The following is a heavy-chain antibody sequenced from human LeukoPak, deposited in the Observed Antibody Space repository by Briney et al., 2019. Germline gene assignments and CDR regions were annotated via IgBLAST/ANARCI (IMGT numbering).Heavy chain of an antibody. CDR1: GGSFSGYY. D-gene: IGHD6-25*01. Sequence: SETLSLTCAVYGGSFSGYYWSWIRQPPGKGLEWIGEINHSGSTNYNPPLKSRVTISVDTSKNQFSLKLSSVTAGDTAVYYCAASRGRIAAAQRGWFDPWGQGTLVTVSS. CDR3: AASRGRIAAAQRGWFDP. V-gene: IGHV4-34*01. J-gene: IGHJ5*02. CDR2: INHSGST.